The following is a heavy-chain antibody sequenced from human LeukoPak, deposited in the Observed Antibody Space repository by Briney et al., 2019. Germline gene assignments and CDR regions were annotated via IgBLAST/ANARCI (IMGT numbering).Heavy chain of an antibody. V-gene: IGHV4-59*12. D-gene: IGHD2/OR15-2a*01. CDR1: GGSISSYY. CDR2: IYYSGST. CDR3: ARDVIADPNWFDP. J-gene: IGHJ5*02. Sequence: PSETLSLTCTVSGGSISSYYWSWIRQPPGKGLEWIGYIYYSGSTNYNPSLKSRVTISVDTSKNQFSLKLSSVTAADTAVYYCARDVIADPNWFDPWGQGTLVTVSS.